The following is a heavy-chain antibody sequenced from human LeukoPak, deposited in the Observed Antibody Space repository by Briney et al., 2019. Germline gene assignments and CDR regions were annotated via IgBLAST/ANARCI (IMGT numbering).Heavy chain of an antibody. V-gene: IGHV3-21*01. CDR1: GFTFSSYS. CDR2: ISSSSSYI. Sequence: GGSLRLSCAASGFTFSSYSMNWVRQAPGKGLEWVSSISSSSSYIYYADSVKGRSTISRDNAKNSLYLKMNSLRAEDTAVYYCARGRGHYYGSGSYENWFDHWGQGTLVTVSS. J-gene: IGHJ5*02. CDR3: ARGRGHYYGSGSYENWFDH. D-gene: IGHD3-10*01.